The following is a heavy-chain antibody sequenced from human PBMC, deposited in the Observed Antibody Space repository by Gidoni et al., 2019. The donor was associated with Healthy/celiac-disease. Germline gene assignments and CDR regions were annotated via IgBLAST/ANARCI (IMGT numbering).Heavy chain of an antibody. D-gene: IGHD1-7*01. V-gene: IGHV1-18*01. J-gene: IGHJ5*02. CDR2: ISAYNGNT. Sequence: QVQLVQSGAEVKKPGASVKVACKASGYTFTSYGISWVRQAPGQGLEWMGWISAYNGNTNYAQKLQRRFTMTTDTSTSTAYMELRILRSDDTAVYYCARDMNWNYRNWFDPWGQGTLVTVSS. CDR3: ARDMNWNYRNWFDP. CDR1: GYTFTSYG.